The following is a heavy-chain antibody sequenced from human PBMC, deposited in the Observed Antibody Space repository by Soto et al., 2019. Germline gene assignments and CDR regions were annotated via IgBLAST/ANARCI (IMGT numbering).Heavy chain of an antibody. CDR3: ARETRWCSSSNWFDP. CDR1: GYTFTHYG. CDR2: ISAYNGNT. Sequence: ASLKVPCKASGYTFTHYGILCVRQAPGQGLEWMGWISAYNGNTNYAQKLQGRVTMTTDTSTSTDYMELRSMSSDDTAVYDCARETRWCSSSNWFDPWGQGTLVAVSS. D-gene: IGHD6-6*01. J-gene: IGHJ5*02. V-gene: IGHV1-18*01.